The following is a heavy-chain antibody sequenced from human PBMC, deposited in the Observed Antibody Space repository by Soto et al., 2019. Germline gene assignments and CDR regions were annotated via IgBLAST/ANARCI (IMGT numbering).Heavy chain of an antibody. D-gene: IGHD4-17*01. J-gene: IGHJ4*02. CDR1: GYTFTSYG. CDR3: AREPPPHGDYDGPAY. CDR2: ISAYNGNT. Sequence: QVQLVQSGAEVKKPGASVKVSCKASGYTFTSYGISWVRQAPGQGLEWMGWISAYNGNTNYAQKLQGRVTMTTDTSTSTAYMELRSPRSDDTAVYYCAREPPPHGDYDGPAYWGQGTLVTVSS. V-gene: IGHV1-18*01.